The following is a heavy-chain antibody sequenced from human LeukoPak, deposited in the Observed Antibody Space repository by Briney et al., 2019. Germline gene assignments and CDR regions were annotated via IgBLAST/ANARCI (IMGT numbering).Heavy chain of an antibody. CDR1: GGSISSSSYS. Sequence: PSETLSLTCTVSGGSISSSSYSWGWIRQPPGKGLEWIGSIYYSGSTYYNPSLKSRVTISVDTSKNQFSLKLSSVTAADTAVYYCAREYCSSTSCYSGLYYYYGMDVWGQGTTVTVSS. V-gene: IGHV4-39*01. D-gene: IGHD2-2*01. CDR2: IYYSGST. CDR3: AREYCSSTSCYSGLYYYYGMDV. J-gene: IGHJ6*02.